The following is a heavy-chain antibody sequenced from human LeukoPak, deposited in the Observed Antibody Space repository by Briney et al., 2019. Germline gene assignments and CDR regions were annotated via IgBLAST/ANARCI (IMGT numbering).Heavy chain of an antibody. D-gene: IGHD3-22*01. CDR3: AKNDISGYYADF. CDR1: GFYFNTYG. V-gene: IGHV3-30*18. J-gene: IGHJ4*02. CDR2: ISKDGADK. Sequence: GALRLSCAASGFYFNTYGMHWVRQAPGEGLEWVTAISKDGADKYYADSVKGRFTISRDNSTNTVYLQMNSLRPEDTAVYYCAKNDISGYYADFWGQGTLVIVPS.